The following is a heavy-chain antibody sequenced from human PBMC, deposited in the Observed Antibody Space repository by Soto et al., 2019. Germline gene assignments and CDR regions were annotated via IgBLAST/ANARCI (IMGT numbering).Heavy chain of an antibody. D-gene: IGHD6-19*01. J-gene: IGHJ3*02. CDR3: SKESEKQWLVLGAFDI. CDR1: GFTFSSYG. Sequence: PGGSLRLSCAASGFTFSSYGMHWVRQAPGKGLEWVAVISYDGSNKYYADSVKGRFTISRDHSKNTLYLQMNSLRAEDTAVYYCSKESEKQWLVLGAFDIWGQGTMVTVSS. CDR2: ISYDGSNK. V-gene: IGHV3-30*18.